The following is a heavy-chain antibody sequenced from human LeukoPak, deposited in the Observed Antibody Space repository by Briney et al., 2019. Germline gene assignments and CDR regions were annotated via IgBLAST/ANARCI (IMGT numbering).Heavy chain of an antibody. CDR1: GGSISSYY. J-gene: IGHJ4*02. CDR2: IYYSGST. V-gene: IGHV4-59*01. D-gene: IGHD3-22*01. CDR3: ARGGRYYYDSSGYLVY. Sequence: SETLSLTCTLSGGSISSYYWSWIRQPPGKGLEWIGYIYYSGSTNYNPSLKSRVTISVDTSKNQFSLKLSSVTAADTAVYYCARGGRYYYDSSGYLVYWGQGTLVTVSS.